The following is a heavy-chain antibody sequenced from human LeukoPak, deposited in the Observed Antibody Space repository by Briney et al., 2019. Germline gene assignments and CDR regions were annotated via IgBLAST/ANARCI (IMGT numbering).Heavy chain of an antibody. D-gene: IGHD2-15*01. CDR1: GFTFSNHT. CDR3: AKAGGYCSGGSCNYYYYYYMDV. CDR2: ISGSGGST. J-gene: IGHJ6*03. Sequence: GGSLRLSCAVSGFTFSNHTMHWVRQAPGKGLEWVSAISGSGGSTYYADSVKGRFTISRDNSKNTLYLQMNSLRAEDTAVYYCAKAGGYCSGGSCNYYYYYYMDVWGKGTTVTVSS. V-gene: IGHV3-23*01.